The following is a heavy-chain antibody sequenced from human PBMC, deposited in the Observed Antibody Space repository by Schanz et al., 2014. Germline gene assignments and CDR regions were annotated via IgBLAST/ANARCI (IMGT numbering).Heavy chain of an antibody. V-gene: IGHV3-74*02. J-gene: IGHJ4*02. CDR2: IKSDGSST. Sequence: EVQLVESGGGLIQPGGSLRLSCAASGFGFSSYSMNWVRQAPGKGLVWVSRIKSDGSSTSYADSVKGRFTISRDNAKNTLYLQMNSLRAEDTAVYYCVSVYDSSGYVSFNYWGQGTLVTVSS. CDR1: GFGFSSYS. CDR3: VSVYDSSGYVSFNY. D-gene: IGHD3-22*01.